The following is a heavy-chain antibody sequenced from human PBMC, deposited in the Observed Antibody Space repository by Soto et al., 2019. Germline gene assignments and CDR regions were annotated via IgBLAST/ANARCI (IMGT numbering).Heavy chain of an antibody. Sequence: QLQLQESGSGLVKPSQTLSLPCAVSGGSISSGGYSWSWIRQPPGKGLEWIGYIYHRGSTYYNPSVKSRVTISLDRSKKQFSLKLSSVTAAETAVYYCARGMTTVTTLDYWGQGTLVTVSS. CDR3: ARGMTTVTTLDY. V-gene: IGHV4-30-2*01. D-gene: IGHD4-17*01. J-gene: IGHJ4*02. CDR1: GGSISSGGYS. CDR2: IYHRGST.